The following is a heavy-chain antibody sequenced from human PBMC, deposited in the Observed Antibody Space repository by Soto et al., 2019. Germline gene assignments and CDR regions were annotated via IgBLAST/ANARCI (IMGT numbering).Heavy chain of an antibody. CDR1: GYTFTTFW. CDR3: ARLSCSSSTCDSWFDP. CDR2: IDPRDSYT. V-gene: IGHV5-10-1*01. Sequence: GESLKISCTGFGYTFTTFWISWVRQMPGRGLEWMGRIDPRDSYTNYSPSFQGHVTISVDKSISTAYLQWGSLKASDTAMYYCARLSCSSSTCDSWFDPWGQGTLVTVSS. J-gene: IGHJ5*02. D-gene: IGHD2-2*01.